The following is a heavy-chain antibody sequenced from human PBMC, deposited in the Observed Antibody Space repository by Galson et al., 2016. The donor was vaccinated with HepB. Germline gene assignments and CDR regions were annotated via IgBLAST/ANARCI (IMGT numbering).Heavy chain of an antibody. J-gene: IGHJ4*02. V-gene: IGHV3-23*01. CDR2: ISDSGGNT. D-gene: IGHD4-17*01. Sequence: SLRLSCAASGFTFSYYAMTWVRQAPGKGLEWVSTISDSGGNTYYADSVKGRFTISRDNSRNTLYLQMNRLRAEDTAVFFCAKAKHYGDSLVYFDSWVQGTLVTVSS. CDR3: AKAKHYGDSLVYFDS. CDR1: GFTFSYYA.